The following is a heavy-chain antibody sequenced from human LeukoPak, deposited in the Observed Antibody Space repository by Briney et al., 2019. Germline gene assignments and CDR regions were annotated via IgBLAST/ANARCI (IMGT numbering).Heavy chain of an antibody. CDR3: AVGYQLLPFDY. D-gene: IGHD2-2*01. CDR1: GYTFTGYY. Sequence: ASVKVSCKASGYTFTGYYMHWVRQAPGQGLEWMGWVNPNSGGTNYAQKFQGRVTMTRDTSVSPAYMELRRLRSEDTAVYYCAVGYQLLPFDYWGQGTLVTVSS. CDR2: VNPNSGGT. V-gene: IGHV1-2*02. J-gene: IGHJ4*02.